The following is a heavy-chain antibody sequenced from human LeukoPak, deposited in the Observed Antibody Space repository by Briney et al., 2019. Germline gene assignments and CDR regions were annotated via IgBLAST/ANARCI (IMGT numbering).Heavy chain of an antibody. CDR3: VRDWDHFDFDS. J-gene: IGHJ5*01. CDR1: GFTFSNYR. D-gene: IGHD3-9*01. CDR2: IKGDGSHT. Sequence: PGGSLRLSCAASGFTFSNYRMHWVRQAPGKGLVWVSRIKGDGSHTIYADSVKGRFTISRDNAKNTLYLQMKSLRAEDTAVYYCVRDWDHFDFDSWGLGTLVTVSS. V-gene: IGHV3-74*01.